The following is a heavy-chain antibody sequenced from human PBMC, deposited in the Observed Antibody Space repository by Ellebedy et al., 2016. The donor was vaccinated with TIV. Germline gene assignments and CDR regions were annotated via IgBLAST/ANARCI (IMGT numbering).Heavy chain of an antibody. CDR3: ARHAKSTTVAASLGY. V-gene: IGHV4-39*01. CDR2: IYYSGST. Sequence: MPSETLSLTCNVSGGSIINSSYFWVWIRQPPGKGLEWIGSIYYSGSTYYNPSLKSRVTISVDTAKNQFSLKLSSVTAADTSVYDCARHAKSTTVAASLGYWGQGTLVTVSS. J-gene: IGHJ4*02. D-gene: IGHD4-17*01. CDR1: GGSIINSSYF.